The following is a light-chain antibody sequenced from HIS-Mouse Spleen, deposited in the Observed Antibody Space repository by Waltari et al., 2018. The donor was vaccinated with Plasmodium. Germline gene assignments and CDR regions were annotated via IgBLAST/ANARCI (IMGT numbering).Light chain of an antibody. J-gene: IGKJ4*01. CDR3: QQYYSYPLT. V-gene: IGKV1-8*01. CDR2: AAS. CDR1: QGISSY. Sequence: AIRMTQSPSSLSASTGDRVTITCRASQGISSYLAWYQQKPGKAPKLLIYAASTLQMGVPASFSGSGSGTDFTLTISCLQSEDFATYYCQQYYSYPLTFGGGTKVEIK.